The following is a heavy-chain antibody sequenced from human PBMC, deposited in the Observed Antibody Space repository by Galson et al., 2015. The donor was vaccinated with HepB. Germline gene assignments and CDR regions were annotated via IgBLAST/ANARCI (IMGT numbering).Heavy chain of an antibody. CDR1: GYTFTSYG. D-gene: IGHD3-22*01. CDR2: ISAYNGNT. J-gene: IGHJ4*02. Sequence: SVKVSCKASGYTFTSYGISWVRQAPGQGLEWMGWISAYNGNTNYAQKLQGRVTMTTDTSTSTAYMELRSLRSDDTAVYYCARVARITMIVSPFDYWGQGTLVTVSS. V-gene: IGHV1-18*04. CDR3: ARVARITMIVSPFDY.